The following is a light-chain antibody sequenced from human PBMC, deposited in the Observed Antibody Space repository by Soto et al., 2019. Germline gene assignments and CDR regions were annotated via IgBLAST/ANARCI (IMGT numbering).Light chain of an antibody. CDR1: QSISIY. CDR3: QQRSNWPPLT. J-gene: IGKJ4*01. Sequence: EIVLTQSPATLSLSPGERATLSCRASQSISIYLAWYQQKPGQAPRLLIYDASNRATGIPARFSGSGSGTDFTLTISSLEPEDFAVYSCQQRSNWPPLTFGGGTKVEIK. V-gene: IGKV3-11*01. CDR2: DAS.